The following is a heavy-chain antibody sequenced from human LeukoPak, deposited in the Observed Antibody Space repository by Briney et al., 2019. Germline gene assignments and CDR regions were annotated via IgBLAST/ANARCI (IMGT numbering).Heavy chain of an antibody. CDR3: ARAALLWFGELSPIDY. V-gene: IGHV3-21*01. J-gene: IGHJ4*02. CDR2: ISSSSSYI. D-gene: IGHD3-10*01. Sequence: GGSLRLSCAASGFTFSSYSMNWVRQAPGKGLEWVSSISSSSSYIYYADSVKGRFTISRDNAKNSLYLQMNSLRAEDTAVYYCARAALLWFGELSPIDYWGQGTLVTVSS. CDR1: GFTFSSYS.